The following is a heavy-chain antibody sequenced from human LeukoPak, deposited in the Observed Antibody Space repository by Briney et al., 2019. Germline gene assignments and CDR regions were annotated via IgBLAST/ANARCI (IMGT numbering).Heavy chain of an antibody. Sequence: GRSLRLSCAASGFTFSTAWMHWVRQAPGTGLVWVSRITDDATTTYADSVRGRFTISRDNAKNILYLQMNSLRVEDTAVYYCVRDRVGPDYWGQGTLVTVSS. CDR1: GFTFSTAW. CDR2: ITDDATT. J-gene: IGHJ4*02. D-gene: IGHD1-26*01. V-gene: IGHV3-74*03. CDR3: VRDRVGPDY.